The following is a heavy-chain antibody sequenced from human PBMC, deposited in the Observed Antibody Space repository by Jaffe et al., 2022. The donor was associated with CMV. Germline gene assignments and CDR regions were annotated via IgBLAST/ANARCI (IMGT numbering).Heavy chain of an antibody. V-gene: IGHV1-69*01. J-gene: IGHJ6*02. Sequence: QVQLVQSGAEVKKPGSSVKVSCKASGGTFSSYAISWVRQAPGQGLEWMGGIIPIFGTANYAQKFQGRVTITADESTSTAYMELSSLRSEDTAVYYCARGTGSSGWDPGDYYYYGMDVWGQGTTVTVSS. CDR1: GGTFSSYA. CDR3: ARGTGSSGWDPGDYYYYGMDV. CDR2: IIPIFGTA. D-gene: IGHD6-19*01.